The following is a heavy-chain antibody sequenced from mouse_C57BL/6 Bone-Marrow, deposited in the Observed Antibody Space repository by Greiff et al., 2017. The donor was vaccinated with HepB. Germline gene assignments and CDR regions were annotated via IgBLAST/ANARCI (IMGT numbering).Heavy chain of an antibody. CDR1: GFTFSSYG. J-gene: IGHJ3*01. CDR2: ISSGGSYT. D-gene: IGHD1-1*01. Sequence: EVKLMESGGDLVKPGGSLKLSCAASGFTFSSYGMSWVRQTPDKRLERVATISSGGSYTYYPDSVKGRFTISRDNAKNTLYLQMSSLKSEDTAMYYCARDYYGSPAWFAYWGQGTLVTVSA. V-gene: IGHV5-6*01. CDR3: ARDYYGSPAWFAY.